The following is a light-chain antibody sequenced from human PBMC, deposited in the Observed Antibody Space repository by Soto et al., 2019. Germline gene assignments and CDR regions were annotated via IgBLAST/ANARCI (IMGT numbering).Light chain of an antibody. CDR3: QQYGSSPLFT. CDR1: QSLSSSY. Sequence: EIVLTQSPGTLSLSPGERATLSCRASQSLSSSYLAWYQQRPGQAPRLLIYGACARATGIPDRFSGSGSGTDFTLTISRLEPEDFAVYYCQQYGSSPLFTFGPGTKVDIK. V-gene: IGKV3-20*01. CDR2: GAC. J-gene: IGKJ3*01.